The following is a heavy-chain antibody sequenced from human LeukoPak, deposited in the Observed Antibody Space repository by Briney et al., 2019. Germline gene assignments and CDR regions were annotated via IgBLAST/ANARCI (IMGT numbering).Heavy chain of an antibody. Sequence: ASVKVSCNSSVYTFTINGISRVRQAPRQGLEWMGWIIAYNGNTNYAQKLQGRVTMTTDTSTSTAYIELRSLRSGDTAVYYCARGPDIGATIGGDYWGQGTLVTVSS. V-gene: IGHV1-18*01. CDR2: IIAYNGNT. D-gene: IGHD5-12*01. CDR1: VYTFTING. CDR3: ARGPDIGATIGGDY. J-gene: IGHJ4*02.